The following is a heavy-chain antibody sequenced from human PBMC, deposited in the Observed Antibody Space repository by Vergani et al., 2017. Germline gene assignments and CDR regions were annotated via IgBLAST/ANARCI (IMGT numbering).Heavy chain of an antibody. CDR1: GFGFSTHT. Sequence: EVQLLESGGGLVQPGGSLRLSCAASGFGFSTHTMTWVRQAPGKGLEWVTFISNTGHGTLYADAVKGRFTVSRDNSKNTLYLQMNSLRAEDPAVYYCTRLGAVAGMGGDYWGQGTLVTVSS. V-gene: IGHV3-23*01. CDR2: ISNTGHGT. D-gene: IGHD6-19*01. J-gene: IGHJ4*02. CDR3: TRLGAVAGMGGDY.